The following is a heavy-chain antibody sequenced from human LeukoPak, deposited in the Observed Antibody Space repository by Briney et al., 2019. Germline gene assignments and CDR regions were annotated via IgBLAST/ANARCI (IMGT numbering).Heavy chain of an antibody. D-gene: IGHD2-2*03. V-gene: IGHV4-34*01. Sequence: SETLSLTCAVYGGSFSGYYWSWTRQPPGKGLEWIGEINHSGSTNYNPSLKSRVTISVDTSKNQFSLKLSSVTAADTAVYYCARSVGAGYCSSTSCRPFDYWGQGTLVTVSS. CDR2: INHSGST. CDR3: ARSVGAGYCSSTSCRPFDY. J-gene: IGHJ4*02. CDR1: GGSFSGYY.